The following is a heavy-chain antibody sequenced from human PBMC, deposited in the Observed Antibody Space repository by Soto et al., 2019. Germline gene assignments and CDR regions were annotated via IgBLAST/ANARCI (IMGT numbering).Heavy chain of an antibody. CDR2: RWYDGSNK. D-gene: IGHD4-17*01. Sequence: QGQLVEAGGGVVQPGRSLRLSCAASGFTFSSYGMHWARQAPGKGREWVAGRWYDGSNKYYADSAKGRFTISRHNSKNPLYLQKDSLRAEDTGVYYCARGLKVYEGYGDYGFDYWGQGTLVTVSS. V-gene: IGHV3-33*01. J-gene: IGHJ4*02. CDR1: GFTFSSYG. CDR3: ARGLKVYEGYGDYGFDY.